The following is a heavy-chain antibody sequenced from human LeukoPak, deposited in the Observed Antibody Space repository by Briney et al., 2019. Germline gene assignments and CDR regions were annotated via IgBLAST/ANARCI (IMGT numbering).Heavy chain of an antibody. CDR1: GFTFSSYA. J-gene: IGHJ3*02. V-gene: IGHV3-30-3*01. D-gene: IGHD6-13*01. CDR3: ARKLSSSWSHDAFDI. Sequence: GRSLRLSCAASGFTFSSYAMHWVRQAPGKGLEWVAVISFDGNNKYYADSVKGRFTISRDNSKNTLYLQMNSLRAEDTAVYYCARKLSSSWSHDAFDIWGQGTMVTVSS. CDR2: ISFDGNNK.